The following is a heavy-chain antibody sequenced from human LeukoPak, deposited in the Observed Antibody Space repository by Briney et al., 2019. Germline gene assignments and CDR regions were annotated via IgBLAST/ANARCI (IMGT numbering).Heavy chain of an antibody. CDR3: TTLYQQLRVY. CDR1: GGSFSGYY. D-gene: IGHD6-13*01. J-gene: IGHJ4*02. Sequence: ETLSLTCAVYGGSFSGYYWSWVRQAPGKGLEWVGRIKSKTDGGTTDYAAPVKGRFTISRDDSKNTLYLQMNSLKTEDTAVYYCTTLYQQLRVYWGQGTLVTVSS. CDR2: IKSKTDGGTT. V-gene: IGHV3-15*01.